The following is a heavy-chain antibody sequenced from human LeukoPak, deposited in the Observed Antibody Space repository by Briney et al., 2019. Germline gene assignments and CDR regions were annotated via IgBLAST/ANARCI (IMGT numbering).Heavy chain of an antibody. V-gene: IGHV4-39*07. CDR3: ARFRGYVWGSYRYTPYMFDY. Sequence: TSETLSLTCTVSGDSISSGNYYWSWIRQPPGKGLEWIGEINHSGSTNYNPSLKSRVTISVDTSKNQFSLKLSSVTAADTAVYYCARFRGYVWGSYRYTPYMFDYWGQGTLVTVSS. J-gene: IGHJ4*02. CDR1: GDSISSGNYY. D-gene: IGHD3-16*02. CDR2: INHSGST.